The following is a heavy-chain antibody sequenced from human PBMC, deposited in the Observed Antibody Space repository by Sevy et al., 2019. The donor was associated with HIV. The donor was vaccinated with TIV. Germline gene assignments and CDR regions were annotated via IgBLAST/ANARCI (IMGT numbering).Heavy chain of an antibody. CDR3: ARAQQVTMLVVIGGLYFDF. CDR1: GFTFSSYW. V-gene: IGHV3-7*01. Sequence: GGSLRLSCAASGFTFSSYWMTWFRQAPGKGLEWVANIKQDMSEKYYADSVKGRFTISRDNARNSLYLQMESLRAEDTAVYYCARAQQVTMLVVIGGLYFDFWGQGTLVTVSS. CDR2: IKQDMSEK. J-gene: IGHJ4*02. D-gene: IGHD3-22*01.